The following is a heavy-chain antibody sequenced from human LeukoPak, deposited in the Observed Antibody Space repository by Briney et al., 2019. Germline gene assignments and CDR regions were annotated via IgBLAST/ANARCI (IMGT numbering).Heavy chain of an antibody. J-gene: IGHJ4*02. CDR3: ARDREGQLLWCGELGY. Sequence: GESLRLSCAASGFVFDDYGMSWVRQPPRKGMEWVSAINWDGSTTSYADSVKCRFTISRDKAKKTLYLQMNSLRAEDTALYYCARDREGQLLWCGELGYWGQGSLVTVSS. D-gene: IGHD3-10*01. V-gene: IGHV3-20*04. CDR1: GFVFDDYG. CDR2: INWDGSTT.